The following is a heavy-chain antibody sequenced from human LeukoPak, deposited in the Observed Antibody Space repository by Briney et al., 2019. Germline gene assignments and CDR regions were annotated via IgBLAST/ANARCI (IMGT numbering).Heavy chain of an antibody. D-gene: IGHD3-16*01. Sequence: SETLSLTCTVSGDSIRNYYWSWIRQPPGKGLEWIGYVRFSGRTNYSPSLKRRVTMSVDTSKSQFSLRVSSVTAADTAFYYCARLSNPYGGFHLDFWGQGTLVAVSS. CDR3: ARLSNPYGGFHLDF. J-gene: IGHJ4*02. CDR2: VRFSGRT. CDR1: GDSIRNYY. V-gene: IGHV4-59*08.